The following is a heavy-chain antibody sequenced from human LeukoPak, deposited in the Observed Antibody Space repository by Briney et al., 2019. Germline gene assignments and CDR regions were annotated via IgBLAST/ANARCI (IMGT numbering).Heavy chain of an antibody. J-gene: IGHJ4*02. CDR1: GFTFNSYS. Sequence: PGGSLRLSCAASGFTFNSYSMNWVRPAPGKGLEWVSSISSSSSYIYYADSVKGRFTISKDNAKNSLYLQMNSLRAEDTAVYYCASQGYEDYWGQGTLVTVSS. CDR2: ISSSSSYI. CDR3: ASQGYEDY. D-gene: IGHD2-2*01. V-gene: IGHV3-21*01.